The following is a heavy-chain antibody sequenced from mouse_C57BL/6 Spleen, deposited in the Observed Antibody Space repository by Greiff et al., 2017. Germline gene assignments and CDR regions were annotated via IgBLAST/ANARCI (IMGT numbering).Heavy chain of an antibody. Sequence: EVQGVESGGGLVKPGGSLKLSCAASGFTFSSYAMSWVRQTPEKRLEWVATISDGGSYTYYPDNVKGRFTISRDNAKNNLYLQMSHLKSEDTAMYYCARATVVPSFDYWGQGTTLTVSS. J-gene: IGHJ2*01. CDR2: ISDGGSYT. CDR1: GFTFSSYA. CDR3: ARATVVPSFDY. D-gene: IGHD1-1*01. V-gene: IGHV5-4*01.